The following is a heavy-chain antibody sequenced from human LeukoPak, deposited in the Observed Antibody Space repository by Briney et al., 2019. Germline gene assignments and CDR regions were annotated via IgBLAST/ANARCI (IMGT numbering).Heavy chain of an antibody. CDR3: ASGGSYRRLDY. Sequence: GGSLRLSCAASGFTFSSYAMSWVRQAPGKGLEWVSAISGSGGSTYYADSVKGRFTISRDNSMNTLYLQMNSLRAEDTAVYYCASGGSYRRLDYWGQGTLVTVSS. CDR1: GFTFSSYA. V-gene: IGHV3-23*01. CDR2: ISGSGGST. D-gene: IGHD3-16*02. J-gene: IGHJ4*02.